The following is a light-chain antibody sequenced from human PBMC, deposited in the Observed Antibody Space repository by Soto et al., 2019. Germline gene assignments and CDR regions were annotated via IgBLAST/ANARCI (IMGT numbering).Light chain of an antibody. J-gene: IGKJ4*01. CDR1: QGISSA. CDR2: DAS. V-gene: IGKV1-13*02. Sequence: AIQLTQSPSSLSASVGDRVTITCRASQGISSALAWYQQKSGQAPKLLIYDASSLESGVPSRFSGSGSGTAFTLTISSLQHEDFATYYCQQFNSYPLTFGGGTKVEIK. CDR3: QQFNSYPLT.